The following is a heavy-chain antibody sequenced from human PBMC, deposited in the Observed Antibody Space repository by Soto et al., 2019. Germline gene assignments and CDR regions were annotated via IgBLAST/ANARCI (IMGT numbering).Heavy chain of an antibody. J-gene: IGHJ3*02. D-gene: IGHD5-12*01. CDR1: GYTFTSYY. CDR2: INPSGGST. V-gene: IGHV1-46*03. Sequence: ASVKVSFKASGYTFTSYYMHWVRQAPGQGLEWMGIINPSGGSTSYAQKFQGRVTMTRDTSTSTVYMELSSLRSEDTAVYYCARDSWYSGYNSRSSAFDIWGQGTMVTVSS. CDR3: ARDSWYSGYNSRSSAFDI.